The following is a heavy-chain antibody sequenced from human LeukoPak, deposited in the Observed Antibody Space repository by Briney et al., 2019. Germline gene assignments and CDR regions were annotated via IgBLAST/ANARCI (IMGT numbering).Heavy chain of an antibody. D-gene: IGHD3-3*01. CDR2: IWYDGSNK. J-gene: IGHJ4*02. V-gene: IGHV3-33*07. CDR1: GFIFSKAC. CDR3: ARDESWGVVQYYFDY. Sequence: GGSLRLSCAASGFIFSKACMSWVRQAPGKGLEWVAVIWYDGSNKYYADSVKGRFTISRDNSKNTLYLQMNSLRAEDTAVYYCARDESWGVVQYYFDYWGQGTLVTVSS.